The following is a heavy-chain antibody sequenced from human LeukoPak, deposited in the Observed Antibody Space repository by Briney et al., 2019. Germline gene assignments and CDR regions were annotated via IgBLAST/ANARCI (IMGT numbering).Heavy chain of an antibody. CDR2: IYYSGST. CDR3: ARVPMAYYYDSSGYMDV. V-gene: IGHV4-30-4*08. J-gene: IGHJ6*04. CDR1: GGSISSGDYY. D-gene: IGHD3-22*01. Sequence: SETLSLICTVSGGSISSGDYYWSWIRQPPGKGLEWIGYIYYSGSTYYNPSLKSRVTISVDTSKNQFSLELSSVTAADTAVYYCARVPMAYYYDSSGYMDVWGKGTTVTVSS.